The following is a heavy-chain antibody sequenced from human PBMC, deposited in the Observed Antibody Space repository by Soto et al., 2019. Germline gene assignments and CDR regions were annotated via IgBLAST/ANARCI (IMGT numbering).Heavy chain of an antibody. V-gene: IGHV3-30-3*01. CDR1: GFTFSSYA. CDR3: ERVSEGSYSSWSIYFDF. CDR2: ISYDGSNK. J-gene: IGHJ4*01. D-gene: IGHD6-6*01. Sequence: SLRLSCAASGFTFSSYAMHWVRQAPGKGLEWVAVISYDGSNKYYADPVKGRFTISRDNSKNTLYLQMNSLRAEDTAVYYCERVSEGSYSSWSIYFDFWGHGTLVTVSS.